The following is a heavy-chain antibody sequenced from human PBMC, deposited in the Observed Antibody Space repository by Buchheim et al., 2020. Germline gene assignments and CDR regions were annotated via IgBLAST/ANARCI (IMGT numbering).Heavy chain of an antibody. CDR1: GFTFSGSA. D-gene: IGHD6-19*01. CDR2: IRSKANSYAT. V-gene: IGHV3-73*01. CDR3: TRHEDGWYYYYYYYYGMDV. J-gene: IGHJ6*02. Sequence: EVQLVESGGGLVQPGGSLKLSCAASGFTFSGSAMHWVRQASGKGLEWVGRIRSKANSYATAYAASVKGRFTISRDDSKNTAYLQMNSLKTEDTAVYYCTRHEDGWYYYYYYYYGMDVWGQGTT.